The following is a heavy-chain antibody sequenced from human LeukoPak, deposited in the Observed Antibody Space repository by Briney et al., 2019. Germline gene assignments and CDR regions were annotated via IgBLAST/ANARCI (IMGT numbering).Heavy chain of an antibody. CDR2: ISGSGGST. CDR1: GFTFSSYG. J-gene: IGHJ4*02. CDR3: AKDPSYDSSGYYLLDY. D-gene: IGHD3-22*01. V-gene: IGHV3-23*01. Sequence: GGSLRLSCAASGFTFSSYGMSWVRQAPGRGLEWVSAISGSGGSTYYADSVKGRFTISRDNSKNTLYLQMNSLRAEDTAVYYCAKDPSYDSSGYYLLDYWGQGTLVAVSS.